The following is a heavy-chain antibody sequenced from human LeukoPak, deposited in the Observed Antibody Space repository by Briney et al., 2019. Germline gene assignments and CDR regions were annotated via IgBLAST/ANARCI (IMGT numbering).Heavy chain of an antibody. CDR1: GFTFSSYG. CDR3: ARDRGWGIAVAGTAHNFAY. J-gene: IGHJ4*02. D-gene: IGHD6-19*01. CDR2: ISYDESNK. Sequence: PGSSLRLSCAASGFTFSSYGMHWVRQAPGKGLEWVAVISYDESNKYYADSVKGRFTISRDNSKNTLYLQMNSLRAEDTAVYYCARDRGWGIAVAGTAHNFAYWGQGTLVTVSS. V-gene: IGHV3-30*03.